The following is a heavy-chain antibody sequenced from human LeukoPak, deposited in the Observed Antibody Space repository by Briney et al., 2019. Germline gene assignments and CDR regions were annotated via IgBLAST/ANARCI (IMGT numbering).Heavy chain of an antibody. V-gene: IGHV1-3*01. J-gene: IGHJ4*02. Sequence: GASVKVSCKASGYTFTSYAMHWVRQAPGQRLEWMGWINAGNGNTKYSQKFQGRVTITRDTSASTAYMELSSLRSEDTAVYYCARAPPLWFGEAVPFDYWGQGTLVTVSS. CDR3: ARAPPLWFGEAVPFDY. CDR2: INAGNGNT. D-gene: IGHD3-10*01. CDR1: GYTFTSYA.